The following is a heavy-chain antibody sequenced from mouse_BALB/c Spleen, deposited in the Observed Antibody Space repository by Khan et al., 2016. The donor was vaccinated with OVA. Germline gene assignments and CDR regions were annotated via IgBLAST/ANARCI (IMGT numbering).Heavy chain of an antibody. Sequence: EVELVESGGDLVKPGGSLKLSCAASGITFSSYSMSWVRQTPDKRLEWVASISSGGDYTYSPDSVKGRFTISRDNAKNTLYLQMSDLKSEDTAMYYCADHLAGSLAYWGQGTLVTVSA. CDR2: ISSGGDYT. CDR1: GITFSSYS. V-gene: IGHV5-6*01. D-gene: IGHD1-1*01. J-gene: IGHJ3*01. CDR3: ADHLAGSLAY.